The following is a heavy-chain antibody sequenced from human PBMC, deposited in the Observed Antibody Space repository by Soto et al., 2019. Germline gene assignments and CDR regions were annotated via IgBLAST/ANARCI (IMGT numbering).Heavy chain of an antibody. Sequence: QVQLVQSGAEVKKPGSSVKVSCKASGGTFSSYAISWVRQAPGQGLEWMGGIIPIFGTANYAQKFQGRVTITADESTSTAYMELSSLRSEETAVYYCARVVVAATHYYYYYGMDVWGQGTTVTVSS. V-gene: IGHV1-69*01. CDR2: IIPIFGTA. CDR3: ARVVVAATHYYYYYGMDV. CDR1: GGTFSSYA. J-gene: IGHJ6*02. D-gene: IGHD2-15*01.